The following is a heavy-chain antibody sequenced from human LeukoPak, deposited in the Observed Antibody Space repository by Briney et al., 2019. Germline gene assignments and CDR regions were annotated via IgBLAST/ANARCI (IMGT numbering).Heavy chain of an antibody. V-gene: IGHV3-23*01. Sequence: GGSLRLSCAASGFTFSSYAMGWVRQAPGKGLEWVSAISGSGANTYYADSVKGRFTISRDNSKNTLYLQMNSLRADDTAVYYCAKGRALEVVAAFNYWGQGTVVTASS. CDR2: ISGSGANT. CDR1: GFTFSSYA. CDR3: AKGRALEVVAAFNY. J-gene: IGHJ4*02. D-gene: IGHD2-15*01.